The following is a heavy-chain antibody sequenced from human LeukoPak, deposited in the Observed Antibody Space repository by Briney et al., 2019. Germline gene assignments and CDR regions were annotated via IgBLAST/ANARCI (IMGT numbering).Heavy chain of an antibody. D-gene: IGHD3-16*01. CDR2: INPNSGGT. CDR3: ARGDDVGAADY. V-gene: IGHV1-2*02. Sequence: ASVKVSCKASGYTFTGYYMHWVRQAPGQGLEWMGWINPNSGGTNYAQKFQGRVTMTRDTSISTAYMEMNSLRSDDTAVYYCARGDDVGAADYWGQGTLVTVSS. CDR1: GYTFTGYY. J-gene: IGHJ4*02.